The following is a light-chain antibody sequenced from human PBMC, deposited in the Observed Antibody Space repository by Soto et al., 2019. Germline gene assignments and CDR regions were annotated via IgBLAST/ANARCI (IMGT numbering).Light chain of an antibody. Sequence: DIQMTQSPSTLSAFVGARVTFTCRASQTINSWLAWYQQKPGKAPNLLIYKASTLHSGVPPRFSGSGSGTEFTLTISSLQPDDSATYYCHQYDTYPWTFGQGTKVEIK. V-gene: IGKV1-5*03. CDR1: QTINSW. CDR2: KAS. CDR3: HQYDTYPWT. J-gene: IGKJ1*01.